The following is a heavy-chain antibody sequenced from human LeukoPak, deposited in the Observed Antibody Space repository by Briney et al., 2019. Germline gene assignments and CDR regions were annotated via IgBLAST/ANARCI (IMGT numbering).Heavy chain of an antibody. J-gene: IGHJ4*02. CDR1: GGSISSGPYY. V-gene: IGHV4-39*01. CDR2: FYYTGST. CDR3: ARLLWFGESPGPFDY. D-gene: IGHD3-10*01. Sequence: SETLSLTCTVSGGSISSGPYYWVWIRQPPGQGLEWIGNFYYTGSTNYNPSLKSRLTISVDTSKNQFSLKLSSVTAADTAVYYCARLLWFGESPGPFDYWGQGTLVTVSS.